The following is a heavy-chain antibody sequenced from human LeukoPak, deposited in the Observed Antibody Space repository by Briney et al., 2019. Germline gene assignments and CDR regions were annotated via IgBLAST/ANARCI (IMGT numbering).Heavy chain of an antibody. CDR2: ISGSGGAT. Sequence: GGSLRLSCAASGFTFSSHAMSWVRQAPGKGLEWVSSISGSGGATYYADSVKGRFTISRDKSKNTQHLQMNSLRAEDTAVYCCAKQVGLGPNFDYWGQGTLVTVSS. CDR3: AKQVGLGPNFDY. J-gene: IGHJ4*02. D-gene: IGHD3-16*01. CDR1: GFTFSSHA. V-gene: IGHV3-23*01.